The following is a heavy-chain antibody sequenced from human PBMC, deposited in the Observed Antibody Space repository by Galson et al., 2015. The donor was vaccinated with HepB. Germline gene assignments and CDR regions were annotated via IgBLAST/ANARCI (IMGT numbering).Heavy chain of an antibody. Sequence: SLRLSCAASGFIISSYWMNWVRQIPGKGLECVAKIEADGSATYYVDSVRGRFTISRDNAKNLLYLEMNGLRAEDTAVYYCTTVRDYWGQGTLVTVSS. CDR1: GFIISSYW. V-gene: IGHV3-7*03. D-gene: IGHD2-8*01. CDR2: IEADGSAT. CDR3: TTVRDY. J-gene: IGHJ4*02.